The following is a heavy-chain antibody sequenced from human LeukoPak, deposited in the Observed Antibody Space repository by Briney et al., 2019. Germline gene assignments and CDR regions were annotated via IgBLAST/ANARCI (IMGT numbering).Heavy chain of an antibody. D-gene: IGHD6-19*01. CDR1: GFTFSSYS. CDR3: ARDIAVAAHDFDY. Sequence: PGGSLRLSCAASGFTFSSYSMNWVRQAPGKGLKWVSSISSSSSYIYYADSVKGRFTISRDNAKNSLYLQMNSLRAEDTAVYYCARDIAVAAHDFDYWGQGTLVTVSS. J-gene: IGHJ4*02. CDR2: ISSSSSYI. V-gene: IGHV3-21*01.